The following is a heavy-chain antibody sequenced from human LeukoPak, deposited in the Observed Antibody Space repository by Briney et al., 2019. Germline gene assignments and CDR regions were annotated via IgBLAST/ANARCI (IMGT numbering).Heavy chain of an antibody. CDR3: ARDESVNWFDP. Sequence: ASVKVSCTASGYTLTSYAMNWVRQAPGQGLEWMGWINTNTRNPTYAQGFTGRLVFSLDTSVSTAYLQISSLKAEDTAVYYCARDESVNWFDPWGQGTLVTVSS. J-gene: IGHJ5*02. CDR1: GYTLTSYA. V-gene: IGHV7-4-1*02. CDR2: INTNTRNP.